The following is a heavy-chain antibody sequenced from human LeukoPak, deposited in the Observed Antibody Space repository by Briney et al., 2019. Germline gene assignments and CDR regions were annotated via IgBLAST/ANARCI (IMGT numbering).Heavy chain of an antibody. CDR1: GGSISSSSYY. CDR3: AREDYGTTYYYYYYMDV. V-gene: IGHV4-39*07. J-gene: IGHJ6*03. CDR2: IYYSGST. Sequence: ASETLSLTCTVSGGSISSSSYYWGWIRQPPGKGLEWIGSIYYSGSTNYNPSLKSRVTISVDTSKNQFSLKLSSVTAADTAVYYCAREDYGTTYYYYYYMDVWGKGTTVTVSS. D-gene: IGHD1-14*01.